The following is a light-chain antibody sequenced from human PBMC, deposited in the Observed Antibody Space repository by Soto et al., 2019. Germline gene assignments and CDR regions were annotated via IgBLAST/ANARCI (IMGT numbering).Light chain of an antibody. CDR3: PTWDTGARVV. CDR1: SGHSSYA. Sequence: QPVLTQSPSASASLGASVTLTCTLSSGHSSYAIAWHQQQPEKGPRYLMKLSSDGSHSKGDGIPDRFSGSSSGAERYLTIASLQAEDEADYYCPTWDTGARVVFGGGTKLTVL. J-gene: IGLJ2*01. V-gene: IGLV4-69*01. CDR2: LSSDGSH.